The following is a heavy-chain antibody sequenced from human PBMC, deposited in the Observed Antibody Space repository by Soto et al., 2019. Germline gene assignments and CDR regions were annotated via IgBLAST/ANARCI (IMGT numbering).Heavy chain of an antibody. CDR3: ARAIDLTDYYNGVKAFDY. D-gene: IGHD3-9*01. J-gene: IGHJ4*02. Sequence: SGPTLVNPPQTLTLTCTFSGFSLSTSEVGVGWVRQPPGKALEWLALIYWNDDKRYSTSLKSRLPITKDTSKNQVVLTMTNMDQWEEETYSSARAIDLTDYYNGVKAFDYWGQGPLVNVSS. V-gene: IGHV2-5*01. CDR1: GFSLSTSEVG. CDR2: IYWNDDK.